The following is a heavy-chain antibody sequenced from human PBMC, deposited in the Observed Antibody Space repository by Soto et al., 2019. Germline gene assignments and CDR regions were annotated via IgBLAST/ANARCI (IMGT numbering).Heavy chain of an antibody. J-gene: IGHJ6*02. CDR2: ISDTGGGT. V-gene: IGHV3-23*01. CDR1: GVTFSNYA. CDR3: AKWRSSWSNYYYSYAMDV. D-gene: IGHD6-13*01. Sequence: HPGGSLRLSCAASGVTFSNYAMNWVRQAPGKGLEWVSTISDTGGGTFYADSVRGRLTISRDNSNKTLYLEMNSLRADDTAVYYCAKWRSSWSNYYYSYAMDVWGQGTTVTVSS.